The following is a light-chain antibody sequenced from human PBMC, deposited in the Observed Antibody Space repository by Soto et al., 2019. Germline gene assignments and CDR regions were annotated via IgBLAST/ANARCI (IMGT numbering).Light chain of an antibody. CDR2: EGS. J-gene: IGLJ1*01. V-gene: IGLV2-23*01. CDR1: SSDVCSYNL. Sequence: QSALTQPASVSGSPGQSITITISCTGSSSDVCSYNLVSWYQTNPGKDPKLIIYEGSKRPSWVSNRCSSSKYGNTASLTISGLQAEAEADYYCCSYAGSYVFGTGTKLTVL. CDR3: CSYAGSYV.